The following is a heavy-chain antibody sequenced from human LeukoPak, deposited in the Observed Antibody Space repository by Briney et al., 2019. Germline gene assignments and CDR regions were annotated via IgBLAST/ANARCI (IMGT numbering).Heavy chain of an antibody. Sequence: GGSLRLSCAASGFTFSSYWMSWVRQAPGKGLEWVANIKQDGSEKYYVDSVKGRFTISRDNAKNSLYLQMNSLRAEDTAVYYCASMVRGVTPRGALYDAFDIWGQGTMVTVSS. V-gene: IGHV3-7*01. J-gene: IGHJ3*02. CDR1: GFTFSSYW. D-gene: IGHD3-10*01. CDR3: ASMVRGVTPRGALYDAFDI. CDR2: IKQDGSEK.